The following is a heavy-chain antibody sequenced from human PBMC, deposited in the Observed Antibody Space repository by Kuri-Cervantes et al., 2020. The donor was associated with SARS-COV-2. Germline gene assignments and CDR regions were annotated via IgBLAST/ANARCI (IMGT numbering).Heavy chain of an antibody. Sequence: GSLRLSCTVSGGSISSYYWSWIRQPPGKGLEWIGYIYYSGSTNYNPSLKSRVTISVDTSKNQFSLKLSSVTAADTAVYYCARASDFWSGYYQTPYYYYYYYMDVWGKGTTVTVSS. CDR2: IYYSGST. J-gene: IGHJ6*03. D-gene: IGHD3-3*01. CDR1: GGSISSYY. CDR3: ARASDFWSGYYQTPYYYYYYYMDV. V-gene: IGHV4-59*01.